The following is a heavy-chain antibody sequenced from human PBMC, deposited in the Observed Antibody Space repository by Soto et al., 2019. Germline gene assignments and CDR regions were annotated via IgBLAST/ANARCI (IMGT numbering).Heavy chain of an antibody. CDR1: GDSLTSHSYY. D-gene: IGHD6-19*01. J-gene: IGHJ4*02. V-gene: IGHV4-61*01. CDR3: ARGLSTHIAVAGMGYFDS. CDR2: IYYTGNA. Sequence: SETLSLTCTVSGDSLTSHSYYWTWVRQPPGKGLEWIGNIYYTGNANYNPSLTGRVTLSVDTSRNQFSLRLTSVTAADTAVYYCARGLSTHIAVAGMGYFDSWGQGALVTVSS.